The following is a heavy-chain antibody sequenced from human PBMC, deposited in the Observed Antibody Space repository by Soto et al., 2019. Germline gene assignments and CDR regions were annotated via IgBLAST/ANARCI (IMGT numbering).Heavy chain of an antibody. Sequence: QVQLQQSGPGLVKPSQTLSLTCAISGDSVSTNDATWDWIRQSPSRGLEWLGRTYYRSRWPTDYAVSEKSRISINPDTSNNQVSLQLNSVTPDDTAVYYCARLIGNSSLDSCGQGTLVTVSS. J-gene: IGHJ5*01. D-gene: IGHD3-16*01. CDR2: TYYRSRWPT. CDR1: GDSVSTNDAT. CDR3: ARLIGNSSLDS. V-gene: IGHV6-1*01.